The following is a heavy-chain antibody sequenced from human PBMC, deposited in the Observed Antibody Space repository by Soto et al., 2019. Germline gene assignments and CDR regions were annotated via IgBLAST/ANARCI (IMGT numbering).Heavy chain of an antibody. CDR2: FSAGGRA. D-gene: IGHD4-17*01. CDR3: PKESMPEHYGDTLFDY. CDR1: GFSFRRYA. V-gene: IGHV3-23*01. Sequence: HLLESGGGLIQPGGSLRLSCEASGFSFRRYALSWVRQAPGKGLEWVSTFSAGGRASYADSVKGRFTIAKDTSKNTLILQARSLRAEDPAVYYCPKESMPEHYGDTLFDYWGQGTRVTVSS. J-gene: IGHJ4*02.